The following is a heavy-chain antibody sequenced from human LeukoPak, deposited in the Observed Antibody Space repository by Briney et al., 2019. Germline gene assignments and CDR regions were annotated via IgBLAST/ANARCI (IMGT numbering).Heavy chain of an antibody. J-gene: IGHJ4*02. V-gene: IGHV3-30*18. CDR2: ISSDGTNK. CDR1: GFTFSAFG. D-gene: IGHD6-19*01. Sequence: GGPLRLSCAASGFTFSAFGMHWVRQAPGKGLEGVAVISSDGTNKYYTDSVKGRFTISRDNSKNTLYMQMNSLTAEDTAVYSCAKSRLYSSGSADYWGQGTLVTVSS. CDR3: AKSRLYSSGSADY.